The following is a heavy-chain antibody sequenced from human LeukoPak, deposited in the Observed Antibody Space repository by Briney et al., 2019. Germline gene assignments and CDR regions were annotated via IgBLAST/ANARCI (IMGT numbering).Heavy chain of an antibody. J-gene: IGHJ4*02. CDR3: ARDGLSYDSSGYYPDYFDY. Sequence: SETLSLTCTVSGGSISRYYWSWIRQPAGKGLEWIGRIYTSGSTNYNPSLKSRVTMSVDTSKNQFSLKLSSVTAADTAVYYCARDGLSYDSSGYYPDYFDYWGQGTLVTVSS. D-gene: IGHD3-22*01. CDR2: IYTSGST. V-gene: IGHV4-4*07. CDR1: GGSISRYY.